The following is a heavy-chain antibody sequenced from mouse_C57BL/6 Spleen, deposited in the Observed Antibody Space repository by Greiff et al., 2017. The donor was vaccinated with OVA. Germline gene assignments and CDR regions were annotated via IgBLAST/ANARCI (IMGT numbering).Heavy chain of an antibody. CDR1: GYAFSSSW. V-gene: IGHV1-82*01. D-gene: IGHD1-1*01. CDR2: IYPGDGDT. J-gene: IGHJ4*01. CDR3: APFITTVVAREDY. Sequence: QVQLQQSGPELVKPGASVKISCKASGYAFSSSWMNWVKQRPGKGLEWIGRIYPGDGDTNYNGKFKGKATLTADKSSSTAYMQLSSLTSEDSAVYFCAPFITTVVAREDYWGQGTSVTVSS.